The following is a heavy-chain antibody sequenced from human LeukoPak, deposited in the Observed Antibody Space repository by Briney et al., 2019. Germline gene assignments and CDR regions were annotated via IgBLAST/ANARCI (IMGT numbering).Heavy chain of an antibody. J-gene: IGHJ4*02. CDR2: ISHSGTS. Sequence: SETLSLTCAVYGESFSGSYWNWFRQPPGKGLVWIGEISHSGTSNYNPSLKSRVTISVDTSRNQFSLKLSSVTAADTAVYYCAREVSRWPYYFDYWGQGTLVTDSS. D-gene: IGHD4-23*01. CDR1: GESFSGSY. V-gene: IGHV4-34*01. CDR3: AREVSRWPYYFDY.